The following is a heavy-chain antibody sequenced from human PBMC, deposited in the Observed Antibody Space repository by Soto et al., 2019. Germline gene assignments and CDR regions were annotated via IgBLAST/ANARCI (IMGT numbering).Heavy chain of an antibody. D-gene: IGHD3-10*01. J-gene: IGHJ6*02. Sequence: GGSLRLSCAASGFTFDDYGMSWVRQAPGKGLEWVSGINWNGGSTGYADSVKGRFTISRDNAKNSLYLQMNSLRAEDTALYYWAREAVRGVTDYYYYGMDVWGQGTTVTVSS. V-gene: IGHV3-20*04. CDR1: GFTFDDYG. CDR2: INWNGGST. CDR3: AREAVRGVTDYYYYGMDV.